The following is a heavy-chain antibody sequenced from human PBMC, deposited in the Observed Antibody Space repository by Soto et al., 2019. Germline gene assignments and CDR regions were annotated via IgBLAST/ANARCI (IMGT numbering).Heavy chain of an antibody. V-gene: IGHV4-59*01. J-gene: IGHJ5*02. CDR1: GGSISSYY. CDR2: IYYSGST. Sequence: TSETLSLTCTVSGGSISSYYWSWIRQPPGKGLEWIGYIYYSGSTNYNPSLKSRVTISVDTSKNQFSLKLSSVTAADTAVYYCARTQKYSSPFDPWGQGTLVTVSS. D-gene: IGHD6-6*01. CDR3: ARTQKYSSPFDP.